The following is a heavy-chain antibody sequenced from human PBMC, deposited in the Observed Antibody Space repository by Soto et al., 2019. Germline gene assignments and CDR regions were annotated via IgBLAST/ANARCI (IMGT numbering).Heavy chain of an antibody. CDR3: ARTKYDYIWGSYRLEAFDI. D-gene: IGHD3-16*02. Sequence: QVQLQESGPGLVKPSETLSLTCTVSGGSISSYYWSWIRQPPGKGLEWIGYIYYRGSTNYNPSLKSRVTISVDTSKNQFSLKLSSVTAADTAVYYCARTKYDYIWGSYRLEAFDIWGQGTMVTVSS. CDR2: IYYRGST. J-gene: IGHJ3*02. V-gene: IGHV4-59*08. CDR1: GGSISSYY.